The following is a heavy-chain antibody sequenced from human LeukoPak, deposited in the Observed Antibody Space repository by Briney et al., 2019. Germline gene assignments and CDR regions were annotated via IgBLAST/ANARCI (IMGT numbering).Heavy chain of an antibody. CDR1: GFTFSSYS. D-gene: IGHD2-15*01. CDR2: ISSSSSYI. V-gene: IGHV3-21*01. Sequence: GGSLRLSCAASGFTFSSYSMNWVRQAPGKGLEWVSSISSSSSYIYYADSVKGRFTISRDNAKNSLYLQMNSLRAEDTAVYYCTRDQVVDQYYYYYYMTSGAKGPRSPSP. CDR3: TRDQVVDQYYYYYYMTS. J-gene: IGHJ6*03.